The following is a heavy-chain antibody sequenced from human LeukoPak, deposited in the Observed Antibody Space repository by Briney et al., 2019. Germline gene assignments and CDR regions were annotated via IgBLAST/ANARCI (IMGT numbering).Heavy chain of an antibody. CDR2: ISGSGGST. D-gene: IGHD5-12*01. Sequence: GGSLRLSCAASGFTFSSYAMSWVRQAPGKGLEWVSAISGSGGSTYYADSVKGRFTISRDNSKNTLYLQMNSLRAEDTAVYYCAKFSGYDYYYYGMDVWAKGPRSPSP. CDR1: GFTFSSYA. J-gene: IGHJ6*02. CDR3: AKFSGYDYYYYGMDV. V-gene: IGHV3-23*01.